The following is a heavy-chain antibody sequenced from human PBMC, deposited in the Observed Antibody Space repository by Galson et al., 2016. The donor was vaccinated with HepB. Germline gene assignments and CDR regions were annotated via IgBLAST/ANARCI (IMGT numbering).Heavy chain of an antibody. V-gene: IGHV3-15*07. Sequence: SLRLSCAVSGFTFSNYAMNWVRQAPGKGLEWVGRIKSKTDGGTTDYAAPVKGRFTISRDDSKNTQYLQMNSLKTEDTAVYYCTTEVIAAPLGMDVWGQGTTVTVSS. CDR3: TTEVIAAPLGMDV. J-gene: IGHJ6*02. D-gene: IGHD6-6*01. CDR1: GFTFSNYA. CDR2: IKSKTDGGTT.